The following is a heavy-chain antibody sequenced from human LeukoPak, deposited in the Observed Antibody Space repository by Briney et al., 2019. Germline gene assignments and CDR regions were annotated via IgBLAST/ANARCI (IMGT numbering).Heavy chain of an antibody. Sequence: GGSLRLSCAASGFTFSNYAMGWVRQAPGKGLEWVSAISTSGDYTYYADSVKGRFTISRDNSKNTLYLQMNSLRAEDTAVYYCAKGVQLWPYNAFDIWGQGTMVTVSS. CDR2: ISTSGDYT. J-gene: IGHJ3*02. D-gene: IGHD5-18*01. CDR1: GFTFSNYA. V-gene: IGHV3-23*01. CDR3: AKGVQLWPYNAFDI.